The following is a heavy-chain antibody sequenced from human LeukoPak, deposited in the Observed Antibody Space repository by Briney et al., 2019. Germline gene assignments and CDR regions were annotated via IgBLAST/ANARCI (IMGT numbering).Heavy chain of an antibody. Sequence: GGSLRLSCVASGFTFSSYGMSWVRQAPGKGLEWVSAISGSGGSTYYADSVKGRFTISRDNSKNTLYLQMNSLRAEDTAVYYCAKGCSSTSCYGRGYYFDYWGQGTLVTVSS. CDR3: AKGCSSTSCYGRGYYFDY. CDR1: GFTFSSYG. D-gene: IGHD2-2*01. J-gene: IGHJ4*02. V-gene: IGHV3-23*01. CDR2: ISGSGGST.